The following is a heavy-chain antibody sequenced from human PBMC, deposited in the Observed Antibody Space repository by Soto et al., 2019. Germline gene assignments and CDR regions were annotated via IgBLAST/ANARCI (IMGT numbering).Heavy chain of an antibody. J-gene: IGHJ4*02. CDR3: ARATRLYSSSWYYYFDY. Sequence: QVQLQESGPGLVKPSQTLSLTCTVSGGSISSGGYYWSWIRQHPGKGLEWIGYIYYSGSTYYNPSLKSRVTISVDTSKNQFSLKLSSVTAADTAVYYCARATRLYSSSWYYYFDYWGQGTLVTVSS. V-gene: IGHV4-31*03. D-gene: IGHD6-13*01. CDR1: GGSISSGGYY. CDR2: IYYSGST.